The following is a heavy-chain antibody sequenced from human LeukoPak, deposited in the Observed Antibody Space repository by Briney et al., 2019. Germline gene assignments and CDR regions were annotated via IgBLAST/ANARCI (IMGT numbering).Heavy chain of an antibody. V-gene: IGHV3-30-3*01. CDR1: GFTFSSYA. CDR2: ISYDGSNK. J-gene: IGHJ4*02. Sequence: GGSLRLSCAASGFTFSSYAMHWVRQAPGKGLEWVAVISYDGSNKYYADSVEGRFTISRDNSKNTLYLQMNSLRAEDTAVYYCARDPDYWGQGTLVTVSS. CDR3: ARDPDY.